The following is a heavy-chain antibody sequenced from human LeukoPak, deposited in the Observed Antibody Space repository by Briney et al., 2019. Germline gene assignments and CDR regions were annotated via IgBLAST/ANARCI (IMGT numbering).Heavy chain of an antibody. V-gene: IGHV3-53*01. D-gene: IGHD6-19*01. J-gene: IGHJ4*02. CDR2: FFRGGDT. Sequence: GGSLRLSCAASGFSVSSSYMNWARQAQGRGLEWVSVFFRGGDTYYGDSVKGRFTISRDNSKNTLYLQMNSLRAEGTAVYYCAKVMGGWPLFDYWGQGTLVTVSS. CDR3: AKVMGGWPLFDY. CDR1: GFSVSSSY.